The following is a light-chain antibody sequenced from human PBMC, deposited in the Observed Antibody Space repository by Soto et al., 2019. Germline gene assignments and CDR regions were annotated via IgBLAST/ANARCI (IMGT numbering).Light chain of an antibody. CDR2: AST. V-gene: IGKV1-39*01. CDR1: QGISGS. Sequence: DIRMTQSPSSLSASVGDRVTITSRASQGISGSLTWFQQSPGNAPKLLVFASTVVNAGVPSRFSGNRSGTNFTLTINTLQPEDFATYYCQQIYSFPQTFGQGPRWIS. J-gene: IGKJ2*01. CDR3: QQIYSFPQT.